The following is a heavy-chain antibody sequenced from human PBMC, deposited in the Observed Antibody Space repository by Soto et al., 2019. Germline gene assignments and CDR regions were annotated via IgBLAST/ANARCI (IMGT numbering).Heavy chain of an antibody. V-gene: IGHV4-4*07. CDR2: VSSTGST. D-gene: IGHD6-13*01. CDR1: GGSISNYY. Sequence: LSLTFTVSGGSISNYYWSWIRQPAEKRLEWIGRVSSTGSTYYNPSLKSRVTISVDTSKNQVSLNLTSVTAADTAVYYCARGVPAAGTDWFDPWGQGTLVTVSS. CDR3: ARGVPAAGTDWFDP. J-gene: IGHJ5*02.